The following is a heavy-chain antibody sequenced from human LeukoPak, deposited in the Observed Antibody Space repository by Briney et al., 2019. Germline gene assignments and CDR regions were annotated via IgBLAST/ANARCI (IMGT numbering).Heavy chain of an antibody. CDR2: IWYDVNSK. D-gene: IGHD3-22*01. CDR3: AKDGSSGHYSLDY. J-gene: IGHJ4*02. Sequence: SGGSLRLSCAASGFSFGSYGMHWVRQAPGKGLEWVAVIWYDVNSKYYADSVKGRFTISRDNSKNTLYLQMNSLRAEDTAVYYCAKDGSSGHYSLDYWGQGTLVTVSS. V-gene: IGHV3-33*06. CDR1: GFSFGSYG.